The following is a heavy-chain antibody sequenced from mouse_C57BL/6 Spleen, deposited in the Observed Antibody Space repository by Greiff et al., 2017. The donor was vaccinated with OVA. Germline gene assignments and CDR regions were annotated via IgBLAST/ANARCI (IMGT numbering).Heavy chain of an antibody. CDR3: ARTPYDYPYAMDY. CDR2: IDPSDSYT. J-gene: IGHJ4*01. V-gene: IGHV1-69*01. CDR1: GYTFTSYW. D-gene: IGHD2-4*01. Sequence: VQLQQPGAELVMPGASVKLSCKASGYTFTSYWMHWVKQRPGQGLEWIGEIDPSDSYTNYNQKFKGKSTLTVDKSSSTAYMQLSSLTSEDSAVYYCARTPYDYPYAMDYWGQGTSVTVSS.